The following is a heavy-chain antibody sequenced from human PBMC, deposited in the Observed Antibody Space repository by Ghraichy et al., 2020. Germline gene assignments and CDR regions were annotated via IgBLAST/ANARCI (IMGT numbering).Heavy chain of an antibody. Sequence: TCEASGFSLNTHWMHWVRQAPGKGPMWVSRVNTDGSNTAYADSVRGGFTISRDKARNTMWLQMNSLRVDDRALYYCVAATPSSDHWGQGTLVTVSS. CDR3: VAATPSSDH. D-gene: IGHD6-25*01. CDR1: GFSLNTHW. J-gene: IGHJ4*02. CDR2: VNTDGSNT. V-gene: IGHV3-74*01.